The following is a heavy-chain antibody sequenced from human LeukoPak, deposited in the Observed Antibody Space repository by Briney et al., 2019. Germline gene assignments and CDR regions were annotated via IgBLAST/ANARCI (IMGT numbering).Heavy chain of an antibody. CDR2: ISGSGGST. CDR1: GFTFSSYA. D-gene: IGHD3-3*01. Sequence: GGSLRLSCAASGFTFSSYAMSWVRQAPGKGLEWVSAISGSGGSTYYADSVKGRFTIPRDNAKNSLDLQMNSLRAEDSAVYYCARERIWNGYYFFDYWGQGTLVTVSS. V-gene: IGHV3-23*01. CDR3: ARERIWNGYYFFDY. J-gene: IGHJ4*02.